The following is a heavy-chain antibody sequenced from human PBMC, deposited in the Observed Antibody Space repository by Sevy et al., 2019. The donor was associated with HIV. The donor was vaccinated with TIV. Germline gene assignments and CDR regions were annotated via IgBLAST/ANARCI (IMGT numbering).Heavy chain of an antibody. CDR2: MNPNSGNT. D-gene: IGHD3-10*01. V-gene: IGHV1-8*01. CDR1: GYTFTSYD. CDR3: ARARDGRGSGSPSTNYYYYGMDV. J-gene: IGHJ6*02. Sequence: ASVKVSCKASGYTFTSYDINWVRQATGQGLEWMGWMNPNSGNTGYAQKFQGRVTMTRNTSRSTAYMELSSLRSEDTAVYYCARARDGRGSGSPSTNYYYYGMDVWGQGTTVTVSS.